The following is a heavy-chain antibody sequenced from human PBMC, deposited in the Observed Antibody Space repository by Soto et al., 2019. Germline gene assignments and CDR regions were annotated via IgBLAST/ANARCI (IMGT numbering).Heavy chain of an antibody. D-gene: IGHD4-17*01. CDR1: GFTFSSYA. J-gene: IGHJ6*02. CDR2: ISYDGSNK. CDR3: ARKTTVKSYGMDV. V-gene: IGHV3-30-3*01. Sequence: QVQLVESGGGVVQPGRSLRLSCAASGFTFSSYAMHWVRQAPGKGLEWVAVISYDGSNKYYADSVKGRFTISRDNSKNTLYLQMNSLRAEDTAVYYCARKTTVKSYGMDVWGQGTTVTVSS.